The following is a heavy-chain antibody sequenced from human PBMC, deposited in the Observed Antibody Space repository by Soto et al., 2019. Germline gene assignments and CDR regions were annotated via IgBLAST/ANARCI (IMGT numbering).Heavy chain of an antibody. V-gene: IGHV4-34*01. J-gene: IGHJ6*02. CDR1: GGSFSGYY. D-gene: IGHD3-3*01. CDR2: INHSGST. CDR3: ARAAYDFWSGYIPEYYYYYGMDV. Sequence: SETLSLTCAVYGGSFSGYYWSWIRQPPGKGLEWIGEINHSGSTNYNPSLKSRVTISVDTSKNQFSLKLSSVTAADTAVYYCARAAYDFWSGYIPEYYYYYGMDVWGQGTTVTVS.